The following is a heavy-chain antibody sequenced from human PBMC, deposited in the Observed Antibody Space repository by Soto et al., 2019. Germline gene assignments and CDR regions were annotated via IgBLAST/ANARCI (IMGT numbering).Heavy chain of an antibody. V-gene: IGHV4-34*01. CDR3: ARGIMITFGGVIQPNFDY. D-gene: IGHD3-16*02. CDR1: GGSFSGYY. J-gene: IGHJ4*02. Sequence: QVQLQQWGAGLLKPSETLSLTCAVYGGSFSGYYWSWIRQPPGKGLEWIGEINHSGSPNYNPSLKRRVTISVDASKNQFALKLSSVTAADTAVYYCARGIMITFGGVIQPNFDYWGQGPLVTVSS. CDR2: INHSGSP.